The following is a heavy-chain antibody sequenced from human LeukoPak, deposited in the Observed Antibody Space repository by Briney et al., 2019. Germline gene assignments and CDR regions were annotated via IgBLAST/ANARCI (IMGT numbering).Heavy chain of an antibody. J-gene: IGHJ4*02. CDR1: GGSISSGSYY. V-gene: IGHV4-61*02. CDR2: IYTIGST. CDR3: ARALGGYFDY. D-gene: IGHD3-16*01. Sequence: SETLSLTCTVSGGSISSGSYYWSWIRQPAGKGLEWIGRIYTIGSTNYNPSLKSRVTISVDTSKNQFSLKLSSVTAADTAVYYCARALGGYFDYWGQGTLVTVSS.